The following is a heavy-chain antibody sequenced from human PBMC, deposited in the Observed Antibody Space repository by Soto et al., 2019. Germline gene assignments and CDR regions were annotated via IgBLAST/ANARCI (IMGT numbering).Heavy chain of an antibody. CDR3: ARDRIAADATEVAFDF. CDR1: GGTISSYY. J-gene: IGHJ3*01. Sequence: SETLSLTCTVSGGTISSYYWSWIRQPPGKGLEWIAYISDSGRISYNPSLKSRVTISVDASKNQFSLSLSSVTAADTAVYYCARDRIAADATEVAFDFWGQGTMVTVSS. V-gene: IGHV4-59*01. CDR2: ISDSGRI. D-gene: IGHD6-13*01.